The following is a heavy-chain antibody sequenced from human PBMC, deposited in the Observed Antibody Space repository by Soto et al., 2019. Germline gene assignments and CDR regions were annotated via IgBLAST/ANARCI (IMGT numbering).Heavy chain of an antibody. CDR1: GFTFSIYW. CDR2: IKQDGSEK. CDR3: AVRGVTKVY. D-gene: IGHD3-10*01. V-gene: IGHV3-7*01. Sequence: EVQLVESGGGLVQPGGSLRLSCAASGFTFSIYWMGWVRQAPGKGLEWVANIKQDGSEKYYVDSVKGRFTISRDNAKNSLYLQMNSLRDEDTAVYYCAVRGVTKVYWGQGTLVIVSS. J-gene: IGHJ4*02.